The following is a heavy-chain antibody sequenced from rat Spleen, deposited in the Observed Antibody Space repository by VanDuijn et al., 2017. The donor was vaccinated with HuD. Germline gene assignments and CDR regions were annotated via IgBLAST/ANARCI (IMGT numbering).Heavy chain of an antibody. V-gene: IGHV5-36*01. CDR3: TRDHTMGPLGD. Sequence: EVKLVESGGGLVQPGRSLKLSCAASGFTFDDYGMAWVRQAPKNGLEWVASISWGGSSTYYPDNVKGRFTISRDNAKNALYLQMNNLRSEDTAIYYCTRDHTMGPLGDWGQGVMVTVSS. D-gene: IGHD1-7*01. CDR2: ISWGGSST. CDR1: GFTFDDYG. J-gene: IGHJ2*01.